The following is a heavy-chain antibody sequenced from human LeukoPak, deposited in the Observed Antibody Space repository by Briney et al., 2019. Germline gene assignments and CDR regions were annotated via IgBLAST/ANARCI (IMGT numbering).Heavy chain of an antibody. CDR2: INPSGGST. CDR1: GGTFSSYA. CDR3: ARDWGVPAGWVVYLDY. D-gene: IGHD3-16*01. V-gene: IGHV1-46*01. Sequence: GASVKVSCKASGGTFSSYAISWVRQAPGQGLEWMGIINPSGGSTSYAQKFQGRVTMTRDTSTSTVYMELSSLRSEDTAVYYCARDWGVPAGWVVYLDYWGQGTLVTVSS. J-gene: IGHJ4*02.